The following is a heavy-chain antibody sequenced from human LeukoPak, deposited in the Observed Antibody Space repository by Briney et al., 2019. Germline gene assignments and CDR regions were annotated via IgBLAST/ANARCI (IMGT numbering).Heavy chain of an antibody. CDR3: ARDSETGQHGYYFDY. V-gene: IGHV4-59*06. J-gene: IGHJ4*02. CDR2: IYYSGTT. D-gene: IGHD3-3*01. Sequence: SETLSLTCTVSGGSTSSYYWSWVRQHPGKGLEWIGYIYYSGTTYYNPSLKSRVTISLGTSKNQFSLKLSSVTAADTAVYYCARDSETGQHGYYFDYWGQGTLVTVSS. CDR1: GGSTSSYY.